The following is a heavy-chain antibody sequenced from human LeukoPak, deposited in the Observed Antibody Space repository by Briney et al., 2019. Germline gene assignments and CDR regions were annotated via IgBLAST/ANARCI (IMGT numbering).Heavy chain of an antibody. CDR3: ARSYGSGTYSGGY. CDR2: IYYSGST. V-gene: IGHV4-59*08. CDR1: GGSISSYF. J-gene: IGHJ4*02. Sequence: SETLSLTCTVSGGSISSYFWSWIRQPPGKGLEWIGYIYYSGSTNYNPSLKSRVSISVDTSKNQFSLILSSVTAADTAVYYCARSYGSGTYSGGYWGQGTLVTVSS. D-gene: IGHD3-10*01.